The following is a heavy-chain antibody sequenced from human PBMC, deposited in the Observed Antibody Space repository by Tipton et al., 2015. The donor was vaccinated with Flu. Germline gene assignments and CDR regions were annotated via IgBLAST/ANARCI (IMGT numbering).Heavy chain of an antibody. V-gene: IGHV4-39*01. J-gene: IGHJ4*02. CDR2: IYYTGTA. CDR1: GGSIRGTDYS. D-gene: IGHD2-15*01. CDR3: ATYRD. Sequence: LRLSCSVSGGSIRGTDYSWDWFRQSPGKVLEWIAGIYYTGTAYYNSSLKSRVTISVDTSRNQFSLTMHSVTAADTAVYYCATYRDWGRGALVNIFS.